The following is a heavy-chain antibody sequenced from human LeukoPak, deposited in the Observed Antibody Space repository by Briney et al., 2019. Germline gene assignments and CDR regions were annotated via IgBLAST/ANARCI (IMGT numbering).Heavy chain of an antibody. CDR2: IYTSGST. Sequence: SETLSLTCAVYGGSFSGYYWSWIRQPAGKGLEWIGRIYTSGSTNYNPSLKSRVTISVDTSKNQFSLKLSSVTAADTAVYYCARMGKSIAAAGVDYWGQGTLVTVSS. V-gene: IGHV4-59*10. J-gene: IGHJ4*02. CDR1: GGSFSGYY. CDR3: ARMGKSIAAAGVDY. D-gene: IGHD6-13*01.